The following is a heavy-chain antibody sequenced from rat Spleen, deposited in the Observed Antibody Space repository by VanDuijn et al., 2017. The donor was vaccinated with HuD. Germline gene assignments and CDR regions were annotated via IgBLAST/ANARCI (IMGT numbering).Heavy chain of an antibody. J-gene: IGHJ3*01. CDR2: ISYEGSST. CDR3: ARRDGGWAY. V-gene: IGHV5-22*01. D-gene: IGHD1-11*01. CDR1: GFTFSNYD. Sequence: EVQLVESGGGSVQPGRSMKLSCAVSGFTFSNYDMAWVRQAPTKGLEWVASISYEGSSTYYGDSVKGRFTISRDNAKSTLYLKMNSLRSEDTATYYCARRDGGWAYWGQGTLVTVSS.